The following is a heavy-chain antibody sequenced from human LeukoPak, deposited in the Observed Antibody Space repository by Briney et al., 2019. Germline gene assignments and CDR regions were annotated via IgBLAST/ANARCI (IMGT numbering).Heavy chain of an antibody. J-gene: IGHJ4*02. D-gene: IGHD5-18*01. CDR1: GFTFSSYV. CDR2: IWYDGSNK. V-gene: IGHV3-33*01. Sequence: GGSLRLSCAASGFTFSSYVLHCVRQAPGKGLEWVAVIWYDGSNKYYADSVKGRFTISRDNSKNTLYLQMNILRAEDTAVYYCARNHLGYSYGQGGFDYWGQGTLVTVSS. CDR3: ARNHLGYSYGQGGFDY.